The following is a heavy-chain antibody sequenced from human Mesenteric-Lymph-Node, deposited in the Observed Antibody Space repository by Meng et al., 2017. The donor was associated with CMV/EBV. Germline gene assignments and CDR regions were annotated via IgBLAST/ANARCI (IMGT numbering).Heavy chain of an antibody. Sequence: LTCGVYGASIIGYFWSWIRQPPGKGLEWIGEISHAGTTNYNPSLKSRVTLSLDMSKNQFSLNLSSVTAADTAVYYCARVSSVSSSSLWGQGTLVTVSS. CDR1: GASIIGYF. D-gene: IGHD6-6*01. CDR2: ISHAGTT. J-gene: IGHJ4*02. CDR3: ARVSSVSSSSL. V-gene: IGHV4-34*01.